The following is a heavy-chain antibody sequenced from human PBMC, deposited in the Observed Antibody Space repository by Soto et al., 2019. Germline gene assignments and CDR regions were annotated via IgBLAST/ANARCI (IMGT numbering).Heavy chain of an antibody. J-gene: IGHJ6*02. D-gene: IGHD3-10*01. CDR3: ARGPAITMVRGVILYGMDV. Sequence: GESLKISCKGSGYSFTSYWIGWVRQMPGKGLEWMGIIYPGDSDTRYSPSFQGQVTIAADKSISTAYLQWSSLKASDTAMYYCARGPAITMVRGVILYGMDVWGQGTTVTVSS. CDR1: GYSFTSYW. V-gene: IGHV5-51*01. CDR2: IYPGDSDT.